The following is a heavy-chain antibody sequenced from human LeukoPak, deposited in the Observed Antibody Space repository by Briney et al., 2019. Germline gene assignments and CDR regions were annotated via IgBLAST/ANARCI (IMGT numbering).Heavy chain of an antibody. CDR2: IYDSGST. CDR1: RASISGSGYY. D-gene: IGHD1-26*01. J-gene: IGHJ4*02. V-gene: IGHV4-39*01. Sequence: SETLSLTCTVSRASISGSGYYWGWIRQPPGKGLEWIGNIYDSGSTYYNASLQSRVTISIDTSKNQFSLRLSSVTAADTAMYYCAKSGGYGLIDYWGQGTLVTVSS. CDR3: AKSGGYGLIDY.